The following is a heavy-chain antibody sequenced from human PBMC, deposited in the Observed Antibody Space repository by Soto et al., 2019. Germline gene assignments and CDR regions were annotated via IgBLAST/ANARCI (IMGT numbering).Heavy chain of an antibody. D-gene: IGHD4-17*01. CDR2: ISGSGAST. V-gene: IGHV3-23*01. CDR1: GFTFSSYA. CDR3: AKVHGDQYYCYGMDV. J-gene: IGHJ6*02. Sequence: EVQLLESGGGLVQPGGSLRLSCAASGFTFSSYAMSWVRQAPGKGLEWVSAISGSGASTYYADSVKGRFTISRDNYKNTLYLQINSMRAEDTAVYYCAKVHGDQYYCYGMDVWGQGTTVTVSS.